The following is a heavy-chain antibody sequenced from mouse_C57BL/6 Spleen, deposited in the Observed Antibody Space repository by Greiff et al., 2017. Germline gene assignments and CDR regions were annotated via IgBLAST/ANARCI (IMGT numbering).Heavy chain of an antibody. CDR2: IYPGDGDT. CDR3: ASGSGSITTVVAEYYAMDY. V-gene: IGHV1-82*01. CDR1: GYAFSSSW. J-gene: IGHJ4*01. D-gene: IGHD1-1*01. Sequence: QVQLQQSGPELVKPGASVKISCTASGYAFSSSWMNWVKQRPGKGLEWIGRIYPGDGDTNYNGKVKGKATLTADTSSSTAYMQLSSLTSEDYAVYFCASGSGSITTVVAEYYAMDYWGQGTSVTVSS.